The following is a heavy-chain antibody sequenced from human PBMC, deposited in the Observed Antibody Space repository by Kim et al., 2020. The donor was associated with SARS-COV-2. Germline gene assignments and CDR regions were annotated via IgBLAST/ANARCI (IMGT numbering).Heavy chain of an antibody. D-gene: IGHD3-10*01. Sequence: GGSLRLSCAASGFTFSSYGMHWVRQAPGKGLEWVAVISYDGSNKYYADSVKGRFTISRDNSKNTLYLQMNSLRAEDTAVYYCAKAELLWFGELSYYGMDVWGQGTTVTVSS. CDR2: ISYDGSNK. CDR1: GFTFSSYG. J-gene: IGHJ6*02. V-gene: IGHV3-30*18. CDR3: AKAELLWFGELSYYGMDV.